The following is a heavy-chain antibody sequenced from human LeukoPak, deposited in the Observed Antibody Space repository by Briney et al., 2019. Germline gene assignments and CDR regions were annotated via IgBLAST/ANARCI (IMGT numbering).Heavy chain of an antibody. Sequence: GGSLRLSCAASGFSFSNHWMSWVRQAPGKGLEGVANIKLDGSDKYYVDAVKGRFTISRDNAKNSLFLEMNSLRAEDTAVYYCARARGGTWPNYFDYWGQGTLVTVSS. CDR1: GFSFSNHW. CDR3: ARARGGTWPNYFDY. V-gene: IGHV3-7*01. CDR2: IKLDGSDK. D-gene: IGHD2-15*01. J-gene: IGHJ4*02.